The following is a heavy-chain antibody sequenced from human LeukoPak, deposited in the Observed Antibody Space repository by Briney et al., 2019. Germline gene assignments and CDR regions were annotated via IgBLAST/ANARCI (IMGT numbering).Heavy chain of an antibody. Sequence: GASVKVSCKVSGDTFSSYAISWVRQAPGQGLEWMGGIIPIFGTTNYTQKFQGRVTITADKSTNTAYMELTGLRSEDTAVYYCARIISMIRGASRTTGYGMDVWGKGTTVTVS. D-gene: IGHD3-10*01. J-gene: IGHJ6*04. CDR1: GDTFSSYA. CDR3: ARIISMIRGASRTTGYGMDV. V-gene: IGHV1-69*06. CDR2: IIPIFGTT.